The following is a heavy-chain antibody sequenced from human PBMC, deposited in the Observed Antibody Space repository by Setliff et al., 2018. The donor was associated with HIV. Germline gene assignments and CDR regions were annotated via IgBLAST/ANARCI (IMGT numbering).Heavy chain of an antibody. D-gene: IGHD2-2*01. CDR1: GYNFVDYS. Sequence: GESLKISCQGSGYNFVDYSIAWVRQVPGKGLEWMGIIYPVDSETRYSPSFQGQVTISADKSINTAYLQWTTLKASDSAMYYCARPRGNDYAGSGFDNWGQGTLVNVSS. V-gene: IGHV5-51*01. CDR3: ARPRGNDYAGSGFDN. CDR2: IYPVDSET. J-gene: IGHJ4*02.